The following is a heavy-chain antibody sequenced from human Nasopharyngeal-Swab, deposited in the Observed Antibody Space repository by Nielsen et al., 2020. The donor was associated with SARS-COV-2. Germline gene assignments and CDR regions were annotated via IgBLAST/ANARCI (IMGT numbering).Heavy chain of an antibody. V-gene: IGHV3-21*01. CDR2: ISSTGNYI. CDR3: ARSEYYFDY. Sequence: GESLKISCAASGFAFRTHSMHWVRQAPGRGLEWVSFISSTGNYIYYADSVKGRFTISRDNAKKSLHLQVDSLRVEDTAVYYCARSEYYFDYWGQGSLVTVSS. CDR1: GFAFRTHS. J-gene: IGHJ4*02. D-gene: IGHD3-16*01.